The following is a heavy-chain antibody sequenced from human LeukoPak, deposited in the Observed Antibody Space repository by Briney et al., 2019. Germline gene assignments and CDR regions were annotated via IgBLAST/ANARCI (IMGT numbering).Heavy chain of an antibody. D-gene: IGHD3-10*01. CDR2: ISGSGGST. J-gene: IGHJ4*02. CDR3: AKSPRLRGVIITVLYFDY. Sequence: GGSLRLSCAASGFTFSSYAMSWVRQAPGKGLEWVSAISGSGGSTYYADSVKGRFTISRDNSKNTLYLQMNSLRAEDTAVYYCAKSPRLRGVIITVLYFDYWGQGTLVTVSS. CDR1: GFTFSSYA. V-gene: IGHV3-23*01.